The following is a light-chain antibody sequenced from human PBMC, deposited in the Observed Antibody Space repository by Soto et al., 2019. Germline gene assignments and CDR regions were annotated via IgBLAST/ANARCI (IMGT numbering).Light chain of an antibody. Sequence: EIVMTQSPATLSVSPGERATLSCRASQSVSSNLAWYQVKPGQASRLLIYVASTRATGVPARFSGSGSGTEFTLTISSLQSEDFAVYYCQQYSNWPPLTFGGGTKVEI. CDR3: QQYSNWPPLT. J-gene: IGKJ4*01. CDR1: QSVSSN. CDR2: VAS. V-gene: IGKV3-15*01.